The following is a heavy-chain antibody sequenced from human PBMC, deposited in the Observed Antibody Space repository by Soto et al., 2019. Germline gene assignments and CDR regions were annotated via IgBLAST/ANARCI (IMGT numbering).Heavy chain of an antibody. J-gene: IGHJ6*02. CDR3: ARHITMVRGVIIYYYGMDV. Sequence: PGESLKISCKGSGYSFTSYWIGWVRQMPGKGLEWMGIIYPGDSDTRYSPSFQGQVTISADKSISTAYLQWSSLKASDTAMYYCARHITMVRGVIIYYYGMDVWGQGTTVTVSS. CDR1: GYSFTSYW. V-gene: IGHV5-51*01. CDR2: IYPGDSDT. D-gene: IGHD3-10*01.